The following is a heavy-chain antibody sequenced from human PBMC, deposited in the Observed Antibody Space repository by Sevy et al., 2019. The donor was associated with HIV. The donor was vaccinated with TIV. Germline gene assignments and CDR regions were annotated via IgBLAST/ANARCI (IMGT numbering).Heavy chain of an antibody. J-gene: IGHJ4*02. Sequence: SETLSLTCTVSGGSISSRSHHWGWIRQPPGKGLEGIGTTYYSGSTHYNPSLKSRVTISVATSKNQFSLKLGSVTAADTAVYHCARQKSSSWTYFDSWGQGTLVTVSS. CDR1: GGSISSRSHH. CDR2: TYYSGST. D-gene: IGHD6-13*01. V-gene: IGHV4-39*01. CDR3: ARQKSSSWTYFDS.